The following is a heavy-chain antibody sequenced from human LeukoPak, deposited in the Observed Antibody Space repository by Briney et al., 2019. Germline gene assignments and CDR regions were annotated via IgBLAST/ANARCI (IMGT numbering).Heavy chain of an antibody. Sequence: GGSLRLSCAASGFTFSSNNMNWVRQAPGKGLEWVSYISSDSRTIYYADSVKGRFTISRDNAKNSLYLQMKSLRDEDTAVYYCARYGSGTSYITNYFDYWGQGTLVTVSS. J-gene: IGHJ4*02. CDR3: ARYGSGTSYITNYFDY. V-gene: IGHV3-48*02. CDR1: GFTFSSNN. CDR2: ISSDSRTI. D-gene: IGHD3-10*01.